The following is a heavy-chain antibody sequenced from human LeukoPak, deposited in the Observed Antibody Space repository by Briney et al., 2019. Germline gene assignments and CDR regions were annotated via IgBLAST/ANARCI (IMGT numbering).Heavy chain of an antibody. Sequence: SETLSLTCTVSGGSISRSSYYWGWIPPPPGKGLEGIGCFYYSGSTYYNLSLKSRVTISVDTSKNQFSLKLSSVTAADTAVYYCARHTTTPDCSGGSCYSGGLYYYYYMDVWGKGTTVTVSS. V-gene: IGHV4-39*01. D-gene: IGHD2-15*01. CDR2: FYYSGST. CDR3: ARHTTTPDCSGGSCYSGGLYYYYYMDV. CDR1: GGSISRSSYY. J-gene: IGHJ6*03.